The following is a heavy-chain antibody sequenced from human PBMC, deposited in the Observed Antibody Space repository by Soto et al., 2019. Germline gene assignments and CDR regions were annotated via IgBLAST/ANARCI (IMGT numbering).Heavy chain of an antibody. CDR1: GYTFTSYY. V-gene: IGHV1-46*01. J-gene: IGHJ4*02. CDR3: ARDTERYDSSGYLDY. Sequence: QVQLVQSGAEVKKPGASVKVSCKASGYTFTSYYMHWVRQAPGQGLEWMGIINPSGGSTSYAQKFQGRVTMTRDTSTSTVYMELSSLRSKDTAVYYCARDTERYDSSGYLDYWGQGTLVTVSS. CDR2: INPSGGST. D-gene: IGHD3-22*01.